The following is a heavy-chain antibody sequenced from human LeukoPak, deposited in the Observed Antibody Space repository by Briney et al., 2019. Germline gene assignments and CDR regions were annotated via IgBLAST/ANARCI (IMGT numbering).Heavy chain of an antibody. Sequence: GRSLRLSCAASGFTFASYAMHWVRQAPGRGLEWVAVMLFDGTHIYYADSVKGRFTISRDNSKNTLYLQMNSLRDEDTALYYCARCSGYGMDVWGQGTTVTVSS. V-gene: IGHV3-30-3*01. D-gene: IGHD3-10*02. CDR1: GFTFASYA. CDR3: ARCSGYGMDV. CDR2: MLFDGTHI. J-gene: IGHJ6*02.